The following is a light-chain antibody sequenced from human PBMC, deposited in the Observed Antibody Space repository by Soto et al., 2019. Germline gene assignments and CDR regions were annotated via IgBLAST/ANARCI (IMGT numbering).Light chain of an antibody. J-gene: IGLJ2*01. CDR2: EDN. CDR3: HSYDSSNVV. Sequence: FMLTQPHSVSESPGKTVTISCTRGSGNIASSYVQWYQQRPGSAPTTVIYEDNQRPPGVPDRFSGSIDSSSNSASLTISGLKTEDEGDYYCHSYDSSNVVFGGGTKVTVL. CDR1: SGNIASSY. V-gene: IGLV6-57*04.